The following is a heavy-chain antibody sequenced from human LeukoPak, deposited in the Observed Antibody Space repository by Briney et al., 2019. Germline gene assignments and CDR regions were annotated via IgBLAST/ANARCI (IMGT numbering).Heavy chain of an antibody. CDR1: GFTFSSYS. CDR3: ATIPNSNY. V-gene: IGHV3-66*01. Sequence: GGSLRLSCAASGFTFSSYSMNWVRQAPGKGLEWVSVIYSGGSTYYADSVKGRFTISRDNSKNTLYLQMNSLRAEDTAVYYCATIPNSNYWGQGTLVTVSS. CDR2: IYSGGST. J-gene: IGHJ4*02. D-gene: IGHD5-24*01.